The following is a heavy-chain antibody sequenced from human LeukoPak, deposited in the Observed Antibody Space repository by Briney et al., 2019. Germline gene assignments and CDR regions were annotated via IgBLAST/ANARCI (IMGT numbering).Heavy chain of an antibody. CDR2: ISYDGSNK. CDR1: GFTFSSYA. CDR3: AKDRNYGSISFGAGFDY. D-gene: IGHD3-10*01. Sequence: GRSLRLSCAASGFTFSSYAMHWVRQAPGKGLEWVAVISYDGSNKYYADSVKGRFTISRDNSKNTLYLQMNSLRAEDTAVYYCAKDRNYGSISFGAGFDYWGQGTLVTVSS. V-gene: IGHV3-30*04. J-gene: IGHJ4*02.